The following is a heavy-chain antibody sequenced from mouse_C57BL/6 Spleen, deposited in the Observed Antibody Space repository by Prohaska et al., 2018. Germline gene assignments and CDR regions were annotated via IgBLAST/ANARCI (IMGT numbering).Heavy chain of an antibody. V-gene: IGHV1-69*01. Sequence: VQLQQPGAALVMPAASVSLSCKASGYTFSSYCMHWVKPRPGQGIEWLGEIEPSESXTNYNEKFKGKATLTVDKSSSTAYRQLSSLTSEDSAVYFWARSGRGYFDYWGQGTTLTVSS. CDR3: ARSGRGYFDY. CDR1: GYTFSSYC. J-gene: IGHJ2*01. CDR2: IEPSESXT.